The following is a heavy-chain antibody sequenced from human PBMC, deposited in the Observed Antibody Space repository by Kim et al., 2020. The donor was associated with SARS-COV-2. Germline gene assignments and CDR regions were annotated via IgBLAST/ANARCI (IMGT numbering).Heavy chain of an antibody. D-gene: IGHD3-10*01. V-gene: IGHV3-74*01. CDR3: ARDLHGVLSDD. CDR1: GFSFSVYH. Sequence: GGSLRLSCAASGFSFSVYHFHWVRQVPGKGLMWVSRNNIGGVGIDYADSVKGRFTVSRDDAKNTVYLQMNSLRADDTGVYFCARDLHGVLSDDWGQGSRV. CDR2: NNIGGVGI. J-gene: IGHJ4*02.